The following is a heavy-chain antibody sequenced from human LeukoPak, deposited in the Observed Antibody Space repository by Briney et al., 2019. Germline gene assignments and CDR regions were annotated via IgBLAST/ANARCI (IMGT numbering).Heavy chain of an antibody. D-gene: IGHD5-18*01. Sequence: PGGSLRLSCAASGFTFSNYALHWVRQAPGKGLEWVAVISYDDTNKYYVDSVKGRFTISRDNSKNTLYLQMNSLRAEDTAVYYCARARSSYGYGDAFDIWGQGTMVTVSS. CDR1: GFTFSNYA. CDR3: ARARSSYGYGDAFDI. CDR2: ISYDDTNK. J-gene: IGHJ3*02. V-gene: IGHV3-30*04.